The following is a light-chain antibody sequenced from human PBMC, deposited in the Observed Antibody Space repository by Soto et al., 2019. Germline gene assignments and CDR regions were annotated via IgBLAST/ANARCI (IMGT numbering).Light chain of an antibody. Sequence: QSVLTQPASGSGSPGQSITMSCTGTSSDVGGYNYVSWYQQHPGKAPKLMIYDVSNRPSGVSNRFSGSKSGNTASLTISGLQAEDEADYYCSSYTSSSTYVFGTGTKVTVL. CDR3: SSYTSSSTYV. CDR2: DVS. J-gene: IGLJ1*01. V-gene: IGLV2-14*01. CDR1: SSDVGGYNY.